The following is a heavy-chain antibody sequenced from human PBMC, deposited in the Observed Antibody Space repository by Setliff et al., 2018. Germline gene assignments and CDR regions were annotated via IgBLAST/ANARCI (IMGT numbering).Heavy chain of an antibody. CDR2: ILPFFGEP. CDR1: GGTSSNHG. CDR3: ARFSGHNYGSFDS. J-gene: IGHJ4*02. V-gene: IGHV1-69*05. D-gene: IGHD5-18*01. Sequence: SVKVFCKASGGTSSNHGLSWIRQAPGQGLQWMGGILPFFGEPKYAQKFQGRVTMTRDTSISTAYMELSSLRSDDTAVYYCARFSGHNYGSFDSWGQGTLVTVSS.